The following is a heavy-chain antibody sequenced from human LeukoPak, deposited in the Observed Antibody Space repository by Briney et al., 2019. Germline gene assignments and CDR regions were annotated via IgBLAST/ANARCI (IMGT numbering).Heavy chain of an antibody. Sequence: ASVKVSCKASGYTFTSYGISWVRQAPGQGLEWMGWISAYNGNTNYAQKLQGRVTITADESTSTAYMELSSLRSEDTAVYYCVFAVVTARSQLDYWGQGTLVTVSS. CDR2: ISAYNGNT. CDR3: VFAVVTARSQLDY. D-gene: IGHD2-21*02. CDR1: GYTFTSYG. J-gene: IGHJ4*02. V-gene: IGHV1-18*01.